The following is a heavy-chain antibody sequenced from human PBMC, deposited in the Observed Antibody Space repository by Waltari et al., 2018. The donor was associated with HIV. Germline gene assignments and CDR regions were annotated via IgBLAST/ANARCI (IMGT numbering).Heavy chain of an antibody. V-gene: IGHV4-4*02. CDR3: ARGGPIAAAGRGGRVSGRDV. CDR1: GGSISSSNW. D-gene: IGHD6-13*01. J-gene: IGHJ6*02. Sequence: QVQLQESGPGLVKPSGTLSLTCAVSGGSISSSNWWSWVRQPPGKGLEWIGEIYHSGSTNYNPSRKSRVTISVDKSKNQFSLKLSSVTAADTAVYYCARGGPIAAAGRGGRVSGRDVWGQGTTVTVSS. CDR2: IYHSGST.